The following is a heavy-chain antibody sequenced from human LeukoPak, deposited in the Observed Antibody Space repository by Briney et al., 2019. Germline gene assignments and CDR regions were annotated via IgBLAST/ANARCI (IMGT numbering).Heavy chain of an antibody. V-gene: IGHV5-51*01. CDR1: GYSFSTYW. D-gene: IGHD3-22*01. Sequence: GESLKISCKGSGYSFSTYWIGWVRQMPGEGLEWMGTIYPGDSDTRYSPSFQGQVTISADKSISTAYLQWSNLKASDTAMYYCARRHDNTGYFVYWGQGTLVIISS. CDR3: ARRHDNTGYFVY. CDR2: IYPGDSDT. J-gene: IGHJ4*02.